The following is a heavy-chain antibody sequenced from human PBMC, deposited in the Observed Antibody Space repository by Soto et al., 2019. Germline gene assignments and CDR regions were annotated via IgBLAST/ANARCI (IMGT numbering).Heavy chain of an antibody. CDR2: ISGSGGST. V-gene: IGHV3-23*01. CDR3: AKDGGYDSMGEEGYMDV. CDR1: GFTFSSYA. Sequence: EVQLLESRGGLVQPGGSLRLSCAASGFTFSSYAMSWVRQAPGKGLEWVSAISGSGGSTYYADSVKGRFTISRDNSKNTLYLQMNSLRAEDTAVYYCAKDGGYDSMGEEGYMDVWGKGTTVTVSS. J-gene: IGHJ6*03. D-gene: IGHD5-12*01.